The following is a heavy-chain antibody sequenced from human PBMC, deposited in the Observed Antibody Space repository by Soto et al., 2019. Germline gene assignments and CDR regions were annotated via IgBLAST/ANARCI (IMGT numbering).Heavy chain of an antibody. J-gene: IGHJ4*02. CDR3: ARDEVGGTVFFGYLEY. CDR1: GIIFNGFG. D-gene: IGHD3-3*01. V-gene: IGHV3-33*01. CDR2: IRFDGTNI. Sequence: QVQLVESGGGVVQPGRSLRLSCAASGIIFNGFGMHWVRQAPGKGLEWVAIIRFDGTNIHYADSVKGRFTISRDNSKRTLYLQMDSLRAGDTAVYYCARDEVGGTVFFGYLEYWGQGALVTVSS.